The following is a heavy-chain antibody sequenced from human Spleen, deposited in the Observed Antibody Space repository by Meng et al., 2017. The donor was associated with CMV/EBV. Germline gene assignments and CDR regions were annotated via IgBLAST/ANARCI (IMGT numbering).Heavy chain of an antibody. J-gene: IGHJ3*02. CDR1: GFTFSSYA. CDR2: IYSGGGST. Sequence: GGSLRLSCAASGFTFSSYAMSWVRQAPGKGLEWVAVIYSGGGSTYYADSVKGRFTISRDNSKNTLYLQMNSLRAEDTAVYYCAIYDSSGYYPDAFDIWGQGTMVTVSS. V-gene: IGHV3-23*03. D-gene: IGHD3-22*01. CDR3: AIYDSSGYYPDAFDI.